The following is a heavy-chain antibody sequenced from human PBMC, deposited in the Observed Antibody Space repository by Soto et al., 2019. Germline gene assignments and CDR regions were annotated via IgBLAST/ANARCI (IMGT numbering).Heavy chain of an antibody. CDR2: IWYDGSNT. V-gene: IGHV3-33*01. CDR3: ARDLNARQCEY. D-gene: IGHD4-4*01. Sequence: QVQLVESGGGVVQPGRSLRLSCAASGFAFHGYAMHWVRHAPGKGLEWVAIIWYDGSNTYYGDSVKGRVTISRDNSKNTIYLQMNSLRVEYTAVYYCARDLNARQCEYWGQGILVTVS. CDR1: GFAFHGYA. J-gene: IGHJ4*02.